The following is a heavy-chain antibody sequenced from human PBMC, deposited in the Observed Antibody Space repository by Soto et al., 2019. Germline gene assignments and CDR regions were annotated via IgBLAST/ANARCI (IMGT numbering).Heavy chain of an antibody. Sequence: ASVKVSCKASGYTFTHYYIHWVRQAPGQGLEWMGIINPNGGITTYAQKFRAGFSMTRDTSTSTVYLELSSLRSEDSAVYYCATSVNSAMAFDYWGQGTLVTVS. CDR1: GYTFTHYY. CDR3: ATSVNSAMAFDY. J-gene: IGHJ4*02. V-gene: IGHV1-46*01. D-gene: IGHD5-18*01. CDR2: INPNGGIT.